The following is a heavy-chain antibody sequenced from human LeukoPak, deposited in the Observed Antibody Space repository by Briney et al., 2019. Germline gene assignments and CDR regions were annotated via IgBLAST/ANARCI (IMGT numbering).Heavy chain of an antibody. D-gene: IGHD6-19*01. CDR2: INHSGST. V-gene: IGHV4-34*01. CDR1: GGSFSGYY. J-gene: IGHJ6*03. CDR3: ARHEVFRSGWYRDYYYYMDV. Sequence: SETLSLTCAVYGGSFSGYYWSWIRQPPGKGPEWIGEINHSGSTNYNPSLKSRVTISVDTSKNQFSLKLSSVTAADTAVYYCARHEVFRSGWYRDYYYYMDVWGKGTTVTVSS.